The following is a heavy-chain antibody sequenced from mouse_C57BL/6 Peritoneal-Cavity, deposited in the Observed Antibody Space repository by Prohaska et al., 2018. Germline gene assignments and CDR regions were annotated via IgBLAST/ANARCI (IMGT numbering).Heavy chain of an antibody. J-gene: IGHJ2*01. V-gene: IGHV1-75*01. Sequence: YYINWVKQRPGQGLEWIGWIFPGSGSTYYNEKFKGKATLTVDKSSSTAYMLLSSLTSEDSAVYFCARSYYYGSSYYFDYWGQGTTLTVSS. CDR2: IFPGSGST. CDR3: ARSYYYGSSYYFDY. CDR1: YY. D-gene: IGHD1-1*01.